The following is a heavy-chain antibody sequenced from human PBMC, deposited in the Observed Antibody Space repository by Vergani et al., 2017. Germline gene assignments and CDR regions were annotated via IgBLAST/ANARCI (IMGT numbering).Heavy chain of an antibody. Sequence: QVQLVQSGAEVKKPGASVKVSCKASGYTFTGYYMHWVRQAPGQGLEWMGRIIPILGIANYAQKFQGRVTITADKSTSTAYMELSSLRSEDTAVYYCAKAIVLMVYDRFYFDYWGQGTLVTVSS. CDR2: IIPILGIA. J-gene: IGHJ4*02. D-gene: IGHD2-8*01. CDR3: AKAIVLMVYDRFYFDY. CDR1: GYTFTGYY. V-gene: IGHV1-69*04.